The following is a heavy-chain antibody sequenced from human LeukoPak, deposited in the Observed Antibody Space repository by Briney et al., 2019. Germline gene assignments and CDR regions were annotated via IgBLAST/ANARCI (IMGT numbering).Heavy chain of an antibody. J-gene: IGHJ5*02. D-gene: IGHD3-10*01. Sequence: SETLSLTCTVSGGSISSYYWNWIRQPAGKGLEWIGRIYSSGSTNYNPSLKSRVTMSVDTSKNQFSLKLSSVTAADTAVYYCARDPYPFGGRFDPWGQGTLVAVSS. CDR2: IYSSGST. CDR1: GGSISSYY. V-gene: IGHV4-4*07. CDR3: ARDPYPFGGRFDP.